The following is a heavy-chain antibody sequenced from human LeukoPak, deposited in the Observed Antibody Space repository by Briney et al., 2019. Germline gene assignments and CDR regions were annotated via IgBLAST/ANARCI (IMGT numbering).Heavy chain of an antibody. CDR2: IIPIFGTA. J-gene: IGHJ3*02. CDR3: ARGGRLRYFDWLLSPDAFDI. CDR1: GGTFGSYA. Sequence: SVKVSCKASGGTFGSYAISWVRQAPGQGLEWMGGIIPIFGTANYAQKFQGRVTITADESTSTAYMELSSLRSDDTAVYYCARGGRLRYFDWLLSPDAFDIWGQGTMVTVSS. D-gene: IGHD3-9*01. V-gene: IGHV1-69*13.